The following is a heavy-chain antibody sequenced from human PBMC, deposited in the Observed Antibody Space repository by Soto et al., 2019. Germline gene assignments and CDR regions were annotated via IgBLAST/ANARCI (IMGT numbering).Heavy chain of an antibody. V-gene: IGHV1-69*01. Sequence: QVQLVQSGAEVKKPGSSVKVSCKASGGTFSSYAISWVRQAPGQWLEWMGGIIPIFGTANYAQKFQGRVTITADESTSTAYMELSSLRSEDTAVYYCARTHHVVVVPAAPYYYYGMDVWGQGTTVTVSS. CDR3: ARTHHVVVVPAAPYYYYGMDV. J-gene: IGHJ6*02. CDR1: GGTFSSYA. D-gene: IGHD2-2*01. CDR2: IIPIFGTA.